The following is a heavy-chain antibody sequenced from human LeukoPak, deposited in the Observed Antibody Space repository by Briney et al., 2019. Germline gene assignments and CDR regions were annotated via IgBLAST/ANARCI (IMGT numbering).Heavy chain of an antibody. D-gene: IGHD3-10*01. Sequence: SETLSLTCTVSGGSISTYYWSWIRQPPGKGLEWIAHIHYSGAIKYNPSLKSRVSMSVDTSKNQFSLRLSSVAAADTAVYYCARYGSGAYALDVWGQGTMVTVSS. CDR2: IHYSGAI. V-gene: IGHV4-59*08. CDR3: ARYGSGAYALDV. J-gene: IGHJ3*01. CDR1: GGSISTYY.